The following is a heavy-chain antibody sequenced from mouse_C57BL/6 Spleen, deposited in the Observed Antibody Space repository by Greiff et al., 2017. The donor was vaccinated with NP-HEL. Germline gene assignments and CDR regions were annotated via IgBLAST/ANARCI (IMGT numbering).Heavy chain of an antibody. V-gene: IGHV5-12*01. Sequence: EVNVVESGGGLVQPGGSLKLSCAASGFTFSDYYMYWVRQTPEKRLEWVAYISNGGGSTYYPDTVKGRFTISRDNAKNTLYLQMSRLKSEDTAMYYCARRDYYGSSYPYYYAMDYWGQGTSVTVSS. CDR1: GFTFSDYY. CDR3: ARRDYYGSSYPYYYAMDY. D-gene: IGHD1-1*01. CDR2: ISNGGGST. J-gene: IGHJ4*01.